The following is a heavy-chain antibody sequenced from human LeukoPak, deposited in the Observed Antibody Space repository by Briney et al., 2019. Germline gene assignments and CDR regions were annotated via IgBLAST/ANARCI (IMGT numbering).Heavy chain of an antibody. CDR1: GFTFSSYS. Sequence: GGSLRLSCAASGFTFSSYSMNWVRQAPGKGLEWVSSISSSSSYIYYADSVKGRFTISRDNAKNSLYLQMNSLRAEDTAVYYCARGSHGFWSGYGNYFDYWGQGTLVTVSS. CDR2: ISSSSSYI. J-gene: IGHJ4*02. CDR3: ARGSHGFWSGYGNYFDY. V-gene: IGHV3-21*01. D-gene: IGHD3-3*01.